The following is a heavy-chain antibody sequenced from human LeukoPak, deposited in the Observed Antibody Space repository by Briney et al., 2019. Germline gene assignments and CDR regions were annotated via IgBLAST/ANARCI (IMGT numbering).Heavy chain of an antibody. D-gene: IGHD4-17*01. V-gene: IGHV4-4*07. CDR2: IYTSGST. CDR3: AREHLYGDYDY. Sequence: SETLSLTCTVSGGYIRSYSWSWIRQPAGKGLQWIGRIYTSGSTNYNPSLKRRVTMSVDTSKNRFSLKLSSVTAADTAMYYCAREHLYGDYDYWGQGTLVTVSS. CDR1: GGYIRSYS. J-gene: IGHJ4*02.